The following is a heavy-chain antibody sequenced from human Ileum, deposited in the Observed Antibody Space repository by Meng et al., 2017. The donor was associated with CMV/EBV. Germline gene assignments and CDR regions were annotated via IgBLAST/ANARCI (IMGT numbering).Heavy chain of an antibody. CDR1: GSSTSVFC. V-gene: IGHV4-4*07. Sequence: QVHVQESGPGLVRPSASLSLTCTVAGSSTSVFCWSWIRQPAGQGLEWIGRIYSSGSTFYNPSLESRVTMSIDTSKNQFSLRLASVTAADTAVYFCAKEQSIGIAVTGIFDFWGQGALVTVSS. J-gene: IGHJ4*02. CDR2: IYSSGST. D-gene: IGHD6-19*01. CDR3: AKEQSIGIAVTGIFDF.